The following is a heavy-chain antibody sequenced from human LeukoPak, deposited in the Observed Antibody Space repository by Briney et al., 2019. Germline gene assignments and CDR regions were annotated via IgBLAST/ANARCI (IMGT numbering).Heavy chain of an antibody. J-gene: IGHJ4*02. V-gene: IGHV4-59*01. CDR1: GGSLSSYY. D-gene: IGHD5-24*01. CDR3: TRGRGWPPDC. Sequence: SETLSLTCTVSGGSLSSYYWSWIRQPPGKGLEWIGYIYYSGSTNFTPSLKSRVTMSVDTSKNQISLKLSSVTAADTAVYYCTRGRGWPPDCWGQGTLVTVSS. CDR2: IYYSGST.